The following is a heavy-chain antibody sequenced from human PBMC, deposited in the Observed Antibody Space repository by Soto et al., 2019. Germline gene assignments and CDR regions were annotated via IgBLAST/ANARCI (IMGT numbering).Heavy chain of an antibody. CDR3: ASRSIVGALFDY. Sequence: PSETLSLTCTVSGGSISSGGYYWSWIRQHPGKGLEWIGYIYYSGSTYYNPSLKSRVTISVDTSKNQFSLKLSSVTAADTAVYYCASRSIVGALFDYWGQGTLVTVSS. CDR2: IYYSGST. J-gene: IGHJ4*02. V-gene: IGHV4-31*03. D-gene: IGHD1-26*01. CDR1: GGSISSGGYY.